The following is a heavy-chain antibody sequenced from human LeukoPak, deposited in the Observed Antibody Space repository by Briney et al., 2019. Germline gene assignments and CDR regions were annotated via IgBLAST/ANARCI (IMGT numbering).Heavy chain of an antibody. CDR1: GYTFTGYY. CDR2: INPNSGGT. D-gene: IGHD6-19*01. Sequence: ASVKVSCKASGYTFTGYYMHWVRQAPGQGLEWMGWINPNSGGTNYAQKFQGRVAMTRDTSISTAYMELSRLRSDDTAVYYCARFLSGGKSNWFDPWGQGTLVTVSP. CDR3: ARFLSGGKSNWFDP. J-gene: IGHJ5*02. V-gene: IGHV1-2*02.